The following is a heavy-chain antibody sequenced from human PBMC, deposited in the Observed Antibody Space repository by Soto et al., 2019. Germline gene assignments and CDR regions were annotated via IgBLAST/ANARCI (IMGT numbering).Heavy chain of an antibody. CDR2: IYHSGST. CDR1: GGSISSCNW. V-gene: IGHV4-4*02. CDR3: ARFNSGSYYEAFDI. Sequence: SEALSRTCAVSGGSISSCNWWSWVRQPTGKGLEWIGEIYHSGSTNYNPSLKSRVTISVDKSKNQFSLKLSSVTAADTAVYYCARFNSGSYYEAFDIWGQGTMVTVSS. D-gene: IGHD1-26*01. J-gene: IGHJ3*02.